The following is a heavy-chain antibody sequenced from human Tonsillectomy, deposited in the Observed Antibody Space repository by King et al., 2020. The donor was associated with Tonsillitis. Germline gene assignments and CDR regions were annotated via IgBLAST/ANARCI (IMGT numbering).Heavy chain of an antibody. CDR3: AGALESTFWAFGI. CDR1: GGSISTYY. V-gene: IGHV4-59*01. CDR2: IYYSGST. D-gene: IGHD3-16*01. Sequence: QLQESGPGLVQPSETLSLTCTVSGGSISTYYWSWIRQPPGKGLEWIGYIYYSGSTNYNPSLNSRVTISIDTSKNQFSLKLTSVTAADTAVYYCAGALESTFWAFGIWGQGTVVTVSS. J-gene: IGHJ3*02.